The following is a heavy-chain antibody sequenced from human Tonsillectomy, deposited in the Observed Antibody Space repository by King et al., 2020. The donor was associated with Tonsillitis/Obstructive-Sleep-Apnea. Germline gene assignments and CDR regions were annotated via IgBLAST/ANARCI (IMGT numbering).Heavy chain of an antibody. Sequence: VQLVESGGGLVQPGGSLRLSCAASGFTFSSLWMTWVRQAPGKGLEWVANIKEDGNEKYYVDSVKGRFSISRDNAKKSLFLQMNSLRVEDTAVYYCTRDPYSGSYGAFDVWGQGTMVNVS. CDR2: IKEDGNEK. CDR1: GFTFSSLW. V-gene: IGHV3-7*03. CDR3: TRDPYSGSYGAFDV. D-gene: IGHD1-26*01. J-gene: IGHJ3*01.